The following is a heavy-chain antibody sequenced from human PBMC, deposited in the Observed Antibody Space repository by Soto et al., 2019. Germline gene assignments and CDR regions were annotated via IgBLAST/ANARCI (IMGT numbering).Heavy chain of an antibody. D-gene: IGHD3-3*01. CDR3: ASSRAYDFWSGYLDYYYYMDV. CDR2: IIPILGIA. Sequence: SVKVSCKASGGTFSSYTISWVRQAPGQGLEWMGRIIPILGIANYAQKFQGRVTITADKSTSTAYMELSSLRSEDTAVYYCASSRAYDFWSGYLDYYYYMDVWGKGTTVTVSS. CDR1: GGTFSSYT. V-gene: IGHV1-69*02. J-gene: IGHJ6*03.